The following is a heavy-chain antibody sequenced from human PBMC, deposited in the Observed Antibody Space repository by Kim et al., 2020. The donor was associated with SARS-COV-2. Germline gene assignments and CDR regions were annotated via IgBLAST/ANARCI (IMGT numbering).Heavy chain of an antibody. Sequence: SQTLSLTCAISGDTVSSYNAAWNWIRQSPSRGLEWLGRTYYRSSWNNDYAISVKSRITIKPDTSKNQFSLQLNSVTPEDTAVYYCARGGYLDVWGQGTTVTVSS. CDR3: ARGGYLDV. CDR1: GDTVSSYNAA. CDR2: TYYRSSWNN. D-gene: IGHD2-15*01. V-gene: IGHV6-1*01. J-gene: IGHJ6*02.